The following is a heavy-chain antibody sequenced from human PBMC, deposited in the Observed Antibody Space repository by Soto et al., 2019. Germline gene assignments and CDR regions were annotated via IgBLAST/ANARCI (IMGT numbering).Heavy chain of an antibody. J-gene: IGHJ6*02. CDR2: IIPIFGTA. D-gene: IGHD6-6*01. V-gene: IGHV1-69*06. CDR1: GGTFSSYA. CDR3: ARRSSIAARLKHGMDV. Sequence: GASVKVSCKASGGTFSSYAISWVRQAPGQGLEWMGGIIPIFGTANYAQKFQGRVTITADKSTSTAYMELSGLRSEDTAVYYCARRSSIAARLKHGMDVWGQGSTVTVSS.